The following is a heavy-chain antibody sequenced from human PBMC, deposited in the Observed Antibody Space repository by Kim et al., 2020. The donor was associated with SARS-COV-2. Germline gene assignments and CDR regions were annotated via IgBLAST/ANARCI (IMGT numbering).Heavy chain of an antibody. V-gene: IGHV3-23*01. CDR2: ISGSGGST. Sequence: GGSLRLSCAASGFTFSSYAMSWVRQAPGKGLEWVSAISGSGGSTYYADSVKARFTISRDNSKNTLYLQMNSLRAEDTAVYYCAKVQSSVVITEVDYWGQGTLVTVSS. D-gene: IGHD3-22*01. J-gene: IGHJ4*02. CDR1: GFTFSSYA. CDR3: AKVQSSVVITEVDY.